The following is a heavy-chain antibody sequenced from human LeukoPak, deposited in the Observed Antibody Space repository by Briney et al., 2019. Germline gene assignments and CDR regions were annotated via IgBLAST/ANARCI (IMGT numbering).Heavy chain of an antibody. CDR3: ARGPRITMVRGVITPFSY. CDR2: INSNSGGT. V-gene: IGHV1-2*02. D-gene: IGHD3-10*01. CDR1: GYTFTGYY. Sequence: GASVKVSCKASGYTFTGYYMHWVRQAPGQGLEWMGWINSNSGGTNYAQKFQGRVTMTRDTSISTAYMQLSRLRSDDTAVYYCARGPRITMVRGVITPFSYWGQGTLVTVSS. J-gene: IGHJ4*02.